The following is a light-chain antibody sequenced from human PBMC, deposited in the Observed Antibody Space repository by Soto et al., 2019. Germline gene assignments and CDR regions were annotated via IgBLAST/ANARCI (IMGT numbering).Light chain of an antibody. Sequence: IVLTQSPGTLSLSPGERATLSCRASQSVSSSYLAWYQQKPGQAPRLLIYGASSRATGIPDRFSGGGSGSDFTLTICGLEPEDFAVYYCQQYGSSPPAYTFGQGTKLEIK. V-gene: IGKV3-20*01. CDR1: QSVSSSY. J-gene: IGKJ2*01. CDR3: QQYGSSPPAYT. CDR2: GAS.